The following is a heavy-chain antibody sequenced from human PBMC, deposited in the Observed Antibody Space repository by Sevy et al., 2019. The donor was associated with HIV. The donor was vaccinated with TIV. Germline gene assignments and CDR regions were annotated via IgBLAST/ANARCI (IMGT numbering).Heavy chain of an antibody. CDR3: ARELWPGDY. D-gene: IGHD2-21*01. V-gene: IGHV3-7*01. CDR2: INQDGSQK. J-gene: IGHJ4*02. CDR1: GFTFNNYF. Sequence: GGSLRLSCAASGFTFNNYFMGWVRKAPGKGLEWIANINQDGSQKNYVDSVKGRFTITRDNARNLVSLQMNSLRVYDTAVYYCARELWPGDYWGQGTLVTVSS.